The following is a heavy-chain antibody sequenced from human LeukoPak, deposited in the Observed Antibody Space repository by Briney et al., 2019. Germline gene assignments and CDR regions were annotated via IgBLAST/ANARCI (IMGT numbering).Heavy chain of an antibody. CDR3: ARGHFGLDY. CDR2: IYTDDTTI. J-gene: IGHJ4*02. D-gene: IGHD2/OR15-2a*01. Sequence: GGSLRLSCLASGFTFSDHYMSWIRQAPGKGLEWVSYIYTDDTTIHYGDSVKGRFTISRDNARNTLYLQMNSLRAEDTAVYYCARGHFGLDYWGQGTLVTVSS. V-gene: IGHV3-11*04. CDR1: GFTFSDHY.